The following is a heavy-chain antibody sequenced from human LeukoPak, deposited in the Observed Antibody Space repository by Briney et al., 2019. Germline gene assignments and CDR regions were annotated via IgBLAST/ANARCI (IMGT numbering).Heavy chain of an antibody. Sequence: GEAPKIHRKGSGYSFNRYWIGRVRQMPGKGVEWLGIIYPGDSEPTYRPSFQGQVTISADKSNSTAYLQWSSLKASDTAMYYCAMSQGMATIFDYGGQGTLVTVSS. CDR1: GYSFNRYW. J-gene: IGHJ4*02. D-gene: IGHD5-24*01. V-gene: IGHV5-51*01. CDR3: AMSQGMATIFDY. CDR2: IYPGDSEP.